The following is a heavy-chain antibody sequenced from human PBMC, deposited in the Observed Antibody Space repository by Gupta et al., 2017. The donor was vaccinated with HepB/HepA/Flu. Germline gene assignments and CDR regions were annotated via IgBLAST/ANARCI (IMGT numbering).Heavy chain of an antibody. D-gene: IGHD6-25*01. V-gene: IGHV3-48*02. CDR1: GFTFSSNR. CDR3: ATGSREKQRGYYFDY. Sequence: EVQLVESGGALVQPGGSLRLSCAAPGFTFSSNRMNWVRQAPGKGLEWVSHITSSTSTIYDADSVKGRFTISRDNAKNSLYLQMNSLRDEDTAVYYCATGSREKQRGYYFDYWGQGTLVTVSS. CDR2: ITSSTSTI. J-gene: IGHJ4*02.